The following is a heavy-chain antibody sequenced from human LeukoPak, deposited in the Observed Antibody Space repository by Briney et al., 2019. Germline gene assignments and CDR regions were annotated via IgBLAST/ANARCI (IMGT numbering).Heavy chain of an antibody. V-gene: IGHV3-21*01. CDR2: ISGSSSYI. D-gene: IGHD3-9*01. CDR3: ARVDYDILTGYYIYAFDI. J-gene: IGHJ3*02. CDR1: GFTFSSYS. Sequence: GGSLRLSCAASGFTFSSYSMNWVRQAPGKGLEWVSSISGSSSYIYYADSVKGRFTISRDNAKNSLYLQMNSLGAEDTAVYYCARVDYDILTGYYIYAFDIWGQGTMVTVSS.